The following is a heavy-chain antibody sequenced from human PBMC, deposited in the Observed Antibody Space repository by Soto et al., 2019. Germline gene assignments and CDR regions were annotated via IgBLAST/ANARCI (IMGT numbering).Heavy chain of an antibody. Sequence: GASVKVSCKASGYTFTSYDINWVRQATGQGLEWMGWMNPNSGNTGYAQKFQGRVTMTRNTSISTAYMELSSLRSEDTAVYYCARAGHYDILTGYYYYYYGMDVWGQGTTVTVSS. CDR3: ARAGHYDILTGYYYYYYGMDV. V-gene: IGHV1-8*01. D-gene: IGHD3-9*01. CDR2: MNPNSGNT. J-gene: IGHJ6*02. CDR1: GYTFTSYD.